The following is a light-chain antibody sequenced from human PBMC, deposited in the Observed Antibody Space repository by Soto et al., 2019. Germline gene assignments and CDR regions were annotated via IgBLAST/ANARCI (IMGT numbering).Light chain of an antibody. V-gene: IGKV1-39*01. J-gene: IGKJ4*01. CDR3: QQGYSPLLT. CDR2: GTS. Sequence: DLQMTQSPSSLSASVGDRVTLTCRASQSISKYLNWYQLKSGKGPKLLIYGTSTLQSGVPSRFSGSGSGTDFTLTISNLQPEDFAVYYCQQGYSPLLTFGGGTRVEIK. CDR1: QSISKY.